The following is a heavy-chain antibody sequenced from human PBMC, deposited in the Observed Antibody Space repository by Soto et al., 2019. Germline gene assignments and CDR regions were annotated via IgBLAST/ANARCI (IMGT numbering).Heavy chain of an antibody. Sequence: WCSLRLSCAACGFTFSSYAMSWVRKAQGKGLEWVSAISGSGGSTYYADSVKGRFTISRDNSKNTLYLQMNSLRAEDTAVYYCAKDPGVWSGYYYYYYYGMDVWGQGTTVTVSS. J-gene: IGHJ6*02. CDR1: GFTFSSYA. CDR3: AKDPGVWSGYYYYYYYGMDV. D-gene: IGHD3-3*01. V-gene: IGHV3-23*01. CDR2: ISGSGGST.